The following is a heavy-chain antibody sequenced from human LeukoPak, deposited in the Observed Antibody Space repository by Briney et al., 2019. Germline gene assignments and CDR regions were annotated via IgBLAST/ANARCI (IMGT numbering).Heavy chain of an antibody. V-gene: IGHV3-66*01. CDR3: ARGYFDWHYYNWFDP. J-gene: IGHJ5*02. CDR1: GFTVSSNY. Sequence: GGSPRLSCAASGFTVSSNYMSWVRQAPGKGLEWVSVIYSGGSTYYADSVKGRFTISRDNSKNTLYLQMNSLRAEDTAVYYCARGYFDWHYYNWFDPWGQGTLVTVSS. D-gene: IGHD3-9*01. CDR2: IYSGGST.